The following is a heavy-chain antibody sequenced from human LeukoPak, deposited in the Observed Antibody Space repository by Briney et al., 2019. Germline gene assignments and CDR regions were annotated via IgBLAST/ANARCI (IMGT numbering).Heavy chain of an antibody. J-gene: IGHJ4*02. D-gene: IGHD6-19*01. Sequence: GGSLRLSCAASGFTFSSYAMHWVRQAPGKGLEWVAVISYDGSNKYYADSVKGRFTISRDNSKNTLYLQMNSLRAEDTAVYYCAKDRGSGWYTPGLYWGQGTLVTVSS. CDR3: AKDRGSGWYTPGLY. CDR1: GFTFSSYA. V-gene: IGHV3-30-3*01. CDR2: ISYDGSNK.